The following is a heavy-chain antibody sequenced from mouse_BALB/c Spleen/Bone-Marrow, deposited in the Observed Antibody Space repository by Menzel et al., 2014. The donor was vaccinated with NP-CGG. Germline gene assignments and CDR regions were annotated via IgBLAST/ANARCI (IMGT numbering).Heavy chain of an antibody. CDR2: IDPYYGDV. CDR3: ARSGALYGNPLAF. D-gene: IGHD2-1*01. J-gene: IGHJ3*01. CDR1: GYSFTGYN. V-gene: IGHV1-42*01. Sequence: EVKLMESGPELEKPGASVKISCKASGYSFTGYNMNWVKQNTGKSLEWIGNIDPYYGDVNYNQKFKDKATLTVDKSSSTAYMQLKSLTSEDSAVYYCARSGALYGNPLAFWGQGTLVTVSA.